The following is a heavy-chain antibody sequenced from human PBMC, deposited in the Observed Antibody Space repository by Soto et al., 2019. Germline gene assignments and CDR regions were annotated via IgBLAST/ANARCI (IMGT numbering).Heavy chain of an antibody. CDR2: IYYSGTT. CDR1: GGSISGYY. CDR3: AMLNGGTYLSFYYHIGV. V-gene: IGHV4-59*01. Sequence: QVQLQESGPGLVKPSETLSLTCTVSGGSISGYYWSWIRQAPGKGLEWIGYIYYSGTTNYDPSLKSRVTMSVDTSKNQFSQKLSTVTTADTAVYYCAMLNGGTYLSFYYHIGVWRKGTTVTVSS. J-gene: IGHJ6*03. D-gene: IGHD2-15*01.